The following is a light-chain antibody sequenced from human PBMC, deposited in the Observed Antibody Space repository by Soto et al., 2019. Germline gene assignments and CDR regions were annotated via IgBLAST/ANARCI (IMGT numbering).Light chain of an antibody. CDR3: MQATQFPIT. Sequence: DIVMTQTPLSSPVTLGQPASISCRSSQSLVPNKGNTYLSWVQQRPGQAPRLLIYKISERFSGVPDRFSGSGAGTDFTLKISRVEAEDVGVYYCMQATQFPITFGQGTRLELK. J-gene: IGKJ5*01. V-gene: IGKV2-24*01. CDR2: KIS. CDR1: QSLVPNKGNTY.